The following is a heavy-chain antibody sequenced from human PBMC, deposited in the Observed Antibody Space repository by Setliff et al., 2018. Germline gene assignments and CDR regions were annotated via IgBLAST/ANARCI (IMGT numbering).Heavy chain of an antibody. V-gene: IGHV3-72*01. D-gene: IGHD3-22*01. Sequence: GGSLRLSCSASGFTFNDHYMDWVRQAPGKGLEWVARIKKKDERYGTEYAASVTGRFTISRDKAHHSLFLQMNSLRAEDTAVYYCARLALTGYDSSGYYYALDYYYYMDVWGKGTTVTVSS. CDR3: ARLALTGYDSSGYYYALDYYYYMDV. CDR1: GFTFNDHY. J-gene: IGHJ6*03. CDR2: IKKKDERYGT.